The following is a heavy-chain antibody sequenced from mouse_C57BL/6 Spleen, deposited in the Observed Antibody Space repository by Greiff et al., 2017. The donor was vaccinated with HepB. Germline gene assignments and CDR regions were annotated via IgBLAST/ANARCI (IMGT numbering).Heavy chain of an antibody. CDR3: ARSGYYGSYWYFDV. D-gene: IGHD1-1*01. Sequence: VQLVESGPELVKPGASVKISCKASGYAFSSSWMNWVKQRPGKGLEWIGRIYPGDGDTNYNGKFKGKATLTADKSSSTAYMQLSSLTSEDSAVYFCARSGYYGSYWYFDVWGTGTTVTVSS. CDR1: GYAFSSSW. CDR2: IYPGDGDT. V-gene: IGHV1-82*01. J-gene: IGHJ1*03.